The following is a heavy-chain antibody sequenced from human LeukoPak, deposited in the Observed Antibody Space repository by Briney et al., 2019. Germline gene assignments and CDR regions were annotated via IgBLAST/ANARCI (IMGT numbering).Heavy chain of an antibody. CDR2: IIPIFGTT. J-gene: IGHJ5*02. V-gene: IGHV1-69*05. CDR1: GGTFSNYA. Sequence: RASVKVSCKASGGTFSNYAISWVRQAPGQGLEWMGGIIPIFGTTNYAQKFQGRVTITTDESTSTVYMELSSLRSEDTAAYYCARGSFYCSSTNCFVNWFDPWGQGTLVTVSS. D-gene: IGHD2-2*01. CDR3: ARGSFYCSSTNCFVNWFDP.